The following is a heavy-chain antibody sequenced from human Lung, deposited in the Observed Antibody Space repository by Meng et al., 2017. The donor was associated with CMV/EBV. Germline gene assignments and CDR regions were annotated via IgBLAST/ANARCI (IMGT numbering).Heavy chain of an antibody. CDR3: ARGYIVVVPAAMLRSGLYGMDV. J-gene: IGHJ6*02. CDR2: INHSGST. D-gene: IGHD2-2*01. V-gene: IGHV4-34*01. CDR1: GGSFSGYY. Sequence: SETXSPXCAVYGGSFSGYYWSWIRQPPGKGLEWIGEINHSGSTNYNPSLKSRVTISVDTSKNQFSLKLSSVTAADTAVYYCARGYIVVVPAAMLRSGLYGMDVXGQGXTVTVSS.